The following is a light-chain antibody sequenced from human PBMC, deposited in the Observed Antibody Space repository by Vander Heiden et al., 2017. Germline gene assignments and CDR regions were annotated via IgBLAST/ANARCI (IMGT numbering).Light chain of an antibody. CDR1: QSINSR. Sequence: DTQMLRPPSTRTAAIGDRVAFTCRASQSINSRLAWYQQKPGKAPRLLIYGASNLETGIPARFSGSGSGTEFTLTISSLQPDDFATYYCQQYSGFPYTFGQGTKLEIK. CDR3: QQYSGFPYT. CDR2: GAS. V-gene: IGKV1-5*03. J-gene: IGKJ2*01.